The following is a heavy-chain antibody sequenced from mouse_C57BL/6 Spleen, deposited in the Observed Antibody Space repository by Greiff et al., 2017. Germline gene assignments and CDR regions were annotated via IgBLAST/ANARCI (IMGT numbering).Heavy chain of an antibody. V-gene: IGHV1-18*01. CDR1: GYTFTDYN. J-gene: IGHJ4*01. CDR2: INPNNGGT. Sequence: VQLKQSGPELVKPGASVKIPCKASGYTFTDYNMDWVKQSHGKSLEWIGDINPNNGGTIYNQKFKGKATLTVDKSSSTAYMELRSLTSEDTAVYYCARRITTVHYYAMDYWGQGTSVTVSS. D-gene: IGHD1-1*01. CDR3: ARRITTVHYYAMDY.